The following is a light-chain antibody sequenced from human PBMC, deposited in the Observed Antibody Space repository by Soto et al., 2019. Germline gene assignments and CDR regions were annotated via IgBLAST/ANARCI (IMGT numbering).Light chain of an antibody. J-gene: IGKJ5*01. Sequence: EIVLTQSPGTLSLSPGERATLSCRASQSVSSSYLAWYQQKPGQAPRLLIYGASSRATGIPDRFSGSGSGTDFTLTVSSLESEDFALYYCQQRYDWPLTFGQGTRLEIK. CDR1: QSVSSSY. CDR2: GAS. CDR3: QQRYDWPLT. V-gene: IGKV3D-20*02.